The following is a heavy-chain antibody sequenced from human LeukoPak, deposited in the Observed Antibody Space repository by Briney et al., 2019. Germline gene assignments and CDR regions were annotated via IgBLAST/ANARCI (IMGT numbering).Heavy chain of an antibody. V-gene: IGHV3-21*01. J-gene: IGHJ4*02. CDR2: ISSSSSYI. CDR3: AKNRLNSGYYPSFDY. CDR1: GFTFSSYS. Sequence: GGSLRLSCAASGFTFSSYSMNWVRQAPGKGLEWVSSISSSSSYIYYADSVKGRFTISRDNAKNSLYLQMNSLRAEDTAVYYCAKNRLNSGYYPSFDYWGQGTLVTVSS. D-gene: IGHD3-22*01.